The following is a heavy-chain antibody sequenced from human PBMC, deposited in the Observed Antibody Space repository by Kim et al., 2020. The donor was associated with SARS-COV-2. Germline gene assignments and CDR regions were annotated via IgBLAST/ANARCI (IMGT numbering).Heavy chain of an antibody. D-gene: IGHD3-16*01. CDR2: IYYSGST. CDR3: ARSYDYIWGVQKKFDFDY. J-gene: IGHJ4*02. CDR1: GGSISSGGYY. Sequence: SETLSLTCTVSGGSISSGGYYWSWIRQHPGKGLEWIGYIYYSGSTYYNPSLKSRVTISVDTSKNQFSLKLSSVTAADTAVYYCARSYDYIWGVQKKFDFDYWGQGTLVTVSS. V-gene: IGHV4-31*03.